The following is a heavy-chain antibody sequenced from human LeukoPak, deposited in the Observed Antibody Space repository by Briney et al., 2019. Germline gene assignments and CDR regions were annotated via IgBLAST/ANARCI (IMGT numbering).Heavy chain of an antibody. CDR1: GFTFSSYG. D-gene: IGHD2-15*01. Sequence: GGSLRLSCAASGFTFSSYGMHWVRQAPGKGLEWVAVISYDGSSKYYADSVKGRFTISRDNSKNTLYLQMNSLRAEDTAVYYCAKDRRLGYCSGGSCYLDYWGQGTLVTVSS. J-gene: IGHJ4*02. CDR2: ISYDGSSK. V-gene: IGHV3-30*18. CDR3: AKDRRLGYCSGGSCYLDY.